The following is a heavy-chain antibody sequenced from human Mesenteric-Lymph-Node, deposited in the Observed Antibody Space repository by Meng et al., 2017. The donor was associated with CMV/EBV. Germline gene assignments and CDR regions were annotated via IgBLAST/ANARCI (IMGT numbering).Heavy chain of an antibody. V-gene: IGHV3-23*01. Sequence: GSLRLSCAASGFTFSNYAMTWVRQAPGKGLEWVSIISGRGVNTYYADSVKGRFTISRDNSKNTLYLQMNSLTDEDTALYYCAKDDSVTIFGVPYSPRDAFDIWGQGTMVTVSS. CDR1: GFTFSNYA. J-gene: IGHJ3*02. CDR2: ISGRGVNT. D-gene: IGHD3-3*01. CDR3: AKDDSVTIFGVPYSPRDAFDI.